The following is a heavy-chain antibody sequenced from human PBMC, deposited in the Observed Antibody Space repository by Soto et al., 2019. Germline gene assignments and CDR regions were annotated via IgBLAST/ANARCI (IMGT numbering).Heavy chain of an antibody. CDR2: ISGSGGST. CDR3: AKDWGVPAANYYYYYYMDV. Sequence: GGSLSLSCAASGFTFNSYAMSWVRQAPGKGLEWVSAISGSGGSTYYADSVKGRFTISRDNSKNTLYLQMNSLRAEDTAVYYCAKDWGVPAANYYYYYYMDVWGKGT. CDR1: GFTFNSYA. V-gene: IGHV3-23*01. D-gene: IGHD2-2*01. J-gene: IGHJ6*03.